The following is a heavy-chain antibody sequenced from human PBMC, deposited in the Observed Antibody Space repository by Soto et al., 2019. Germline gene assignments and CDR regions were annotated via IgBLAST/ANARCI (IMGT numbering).Heavy chain of an antibody. V-gene: IGHV3-48*03. CDR2: ISRSGDVI. D-gene: IGHD3-22*01. CDR1: GFTFSSYE. CDR3: ARDFGEFYYDRHNWFDP. Sequence: GGSLRLSCAGSGFTFSSYEMNWVRQAPGKGLEWVSYISRSGDVIYYADSVKGRFTVSRDNAKNSLYLQMNSLRAEDTAVYYCARDFGEFYYDRHNWFDPWGQGTLVTVSS. J-gene: IGHJ5*02.